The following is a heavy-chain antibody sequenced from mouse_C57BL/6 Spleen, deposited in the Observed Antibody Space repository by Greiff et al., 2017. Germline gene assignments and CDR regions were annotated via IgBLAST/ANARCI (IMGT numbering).Heavy chain of an antibody. CDR2: IYPGSGST. D-gene: IGHD1-1*01. V-gene: IGHV1-55*01. CDR1: GYTFTSYW. Sequence: QVQLQQPGAELVKPGASVRMSCKASGYTFTSYWITWVKQRPGQGLDWIGDIYPGSGSTNSNEKFKRKATLTVDTASSTAYMQLSSLTSEDSAVYYCARGYYGSSPFYYFDYWGQGTTLTVSS. CDR3: ARGYYGSSPFYYFDY. J-gene: IGHJ2*01.